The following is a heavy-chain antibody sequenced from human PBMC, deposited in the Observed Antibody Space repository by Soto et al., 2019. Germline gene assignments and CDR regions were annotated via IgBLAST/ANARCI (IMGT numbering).Heavy chain of an antibody. CDR3: ARAGLEWSYNRFDP. CDR2: IYYSGST. J-gene: IGHJ5*02. V-gene: IGHV4-30-4*01. CDR1: GGSISSGDYY. Sequence: PSETLSLTCIVSGGSISSGDYYWSWIRQPPGKGLEWIGYIYYSGSTYYNPSLKSRVTISVDTSKNQFSLKLSSVTAADTAVYYCARAGLEWSYNRFDPWGQGTLVTVSS. D-gene: IGHD3-3*01.